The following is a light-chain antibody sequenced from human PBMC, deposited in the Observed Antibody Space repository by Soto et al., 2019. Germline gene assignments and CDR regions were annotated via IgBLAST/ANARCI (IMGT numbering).Light chain of an antibody. Sequence: QSVLTQPPSVSAAPGQKVTISCSGGSSNIGSNYVSWYQHLPGTAPKLLIYDNNERPSGIPDRFSGSKSGTSATLGITGLQTGDEADYYCGKWDTSLSAVVFGGGTKVTVL. CDR2: DNN. J-gene: IGLJ2*01. V-gene: IGLV1-51*01. CDR3: GKWDTSLSAVV. CDR1: SSNIGSNY.